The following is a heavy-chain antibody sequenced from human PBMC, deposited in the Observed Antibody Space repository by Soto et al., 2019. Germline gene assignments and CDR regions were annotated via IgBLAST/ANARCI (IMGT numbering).Heavy chain of an antibody. J-gene: IGHJ6*03. V-gene: IGHV3-33*01. D-gene: IGHD3-16*01. Sequence: GGSLRLSCAASGFTFSSYGMHWVRQAPGKGLEWVAVIWYDGSNKYYADSVKGRFTISRDNSKNTLYLQMNSLRAEDTAVYYCASSPSLGYYMDVWGKGTTVTVSS. CDR2: IWYDGSNK. CDR1: GFTFSSYG. CDR3: ASSPSLGYYMDV.